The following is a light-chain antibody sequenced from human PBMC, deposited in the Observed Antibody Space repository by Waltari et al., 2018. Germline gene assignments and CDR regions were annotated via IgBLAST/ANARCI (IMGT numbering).Light chain of an antibody. CDR1: SSNIGAGYD. CDR3: KSYDTSLSGWEV. V-gene: IGLV1-40*01. Sequence: QSVLTQPPSVSGAPGQRVPTSCTGSSSNIGAGYDVHWYQQLPGPAPKLLIYGNINRPSGVPDRFSGSRSGTAASLAITGLQAEDEADYYCKSYDTSLSGWEVFGTGTKVTVL. CDR2: GNI. J-gene: IGLJ1*01.